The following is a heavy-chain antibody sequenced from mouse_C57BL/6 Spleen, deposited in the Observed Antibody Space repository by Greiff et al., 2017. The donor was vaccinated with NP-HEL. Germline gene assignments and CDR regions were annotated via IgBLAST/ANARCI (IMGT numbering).Heavy chain of an antibody. CDR2: ISSGGSYT. J-gene: IGHJ4*01. CDR1: GFTFSSYG. V-gene: IGHV5-6*01. CDR3: ARQGSPTTVVAYYYAMDH. Sequence: EVMLVESGGDLVKPGGSLKLSCAASGFTFSSYGMSWVRQTPDKRLEWVATISSGGSYTYYPDSVKGRFTISSDNAKNTLYLQMSSLKSEDTAMYYCARQGSPTTVVAYYYAMDHWGQGTSVTVSS. D-gene: IGHD1-1*01.